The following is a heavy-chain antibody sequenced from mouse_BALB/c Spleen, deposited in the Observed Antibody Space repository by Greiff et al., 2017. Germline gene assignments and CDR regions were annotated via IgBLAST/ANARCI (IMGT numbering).Heavy chain of an antibody. CDR3: ARDEGYYYGSFDY. J-gene: IGHJ2*01. D-gene: IGHD1-1*01. V-gene: IGHV5-6-3*01. CDR2: INSNGGST. Sequence: EVKLVESGGGLVQPGGSLKLSCAASGFTFSSYGMSWVRQTPDKRLELVATINSNGGSTYYPDSVKGRFTISRDNAKNTLYLQMSSLKSEDTAMYYCARDEGYYYGSFDYWGQGTTLTVSA. CDR1: GFTFSSYG.